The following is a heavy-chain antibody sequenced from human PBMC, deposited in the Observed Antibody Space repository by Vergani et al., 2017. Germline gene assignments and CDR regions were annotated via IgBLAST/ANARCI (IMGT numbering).Heavy chain of an antibody. J-gene: IGHJ4*02. CDR1: GYTFTDYW. CDR3: TRQGGGYSDY. CDR2: TYPPDSNT. D-gene: IGHD2-15*01. V-gene: IGHV5-51*01. Sequence: EVQLVQSGAEVKKPGESLKISCEGSGYTFTDYWVGWVRQKPGKGLEWMGLTYPPDSNTRYSPSFQGQIIISADKSINTAYLQWSSLKASDTAMYYCTRQGGGYSDYWGQGTLVTVSS.